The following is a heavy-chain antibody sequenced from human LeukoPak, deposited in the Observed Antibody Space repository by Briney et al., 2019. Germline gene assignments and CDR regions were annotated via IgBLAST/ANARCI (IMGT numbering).Heavy chain of an antibody. V-gene: IGHV1-24*01. CDR1: GYTLTELS. CDR2: FDPEDGET. D-gene: IGHD1-1*01. Sequence: ASVKVSCKVSGYTLTELSMHWVQQAPGKGLEWMGGFDPEDGETIYAQKFQGRVTMTEDTSTDTAYMELSSLRSEDTAVYYCATGCGSSWNDAYYYYGMDVWGQGTTVTVSS. J-gene: IGHJ6*02. CDR3: ATGCGSSWNDAYYYYGMDV.